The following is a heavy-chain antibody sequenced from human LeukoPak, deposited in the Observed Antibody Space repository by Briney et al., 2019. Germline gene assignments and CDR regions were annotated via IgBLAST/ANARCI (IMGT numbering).Heavy chain of an antibody. CDR2: IYYSGST. J-gene: IGHJ3*02. V-gene: IGHV4-39*07. CDR3: ARPSLYSSGWGAFDI. Sequence: SETLSLTCTVSGGSISSSSYYWGWIRQPPGKGLEWIGSIYYSGSTYYNPSLKSRVTISVDTSKNQFSLKLSSVTAADTAVYYCARPSLYSSGWGAFDIWGQGTMVTVSS. CDR1: GGSISSSSYY. D-gene: IGHD6-19*01.